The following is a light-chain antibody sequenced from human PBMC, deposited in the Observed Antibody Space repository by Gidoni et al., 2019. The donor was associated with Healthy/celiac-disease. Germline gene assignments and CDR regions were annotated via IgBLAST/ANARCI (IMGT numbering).Light chain of an antibody. Sequence: AIQMTHSPSSLSASVGDRVTITCRASQGSRNDLGWYQQKPGKAPKLLIYAASSLQGGVPSRISGSGSGTDFTLTISSLQPEDFATYYCLQDYNYPLTFGGGTKVEIK. J-gene: IGKJ4*02. V-gene: IGKV1-6*01. CDR3: LQDYNYPLT. CDR1: QGSRND. CDR2: AAS.